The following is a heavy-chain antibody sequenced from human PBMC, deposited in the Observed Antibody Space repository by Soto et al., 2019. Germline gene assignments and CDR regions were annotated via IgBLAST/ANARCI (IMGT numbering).Heavy chain of an antibody. CDR3: AREGIWSWSGYYYGMDV. V-gene: IGHV4-34*01. D-gene: IGHD3-3*01. CDR1: GGSFSGYY. Sequence: SETLSLTCAVYGGSFSGYYWSWIRQPPGKGLEWIGEINHSGSTNYNPSLKSRVTISVDTSKNQFSLKLSSVTAADTAVYYCAREGIWSWSGYYYGMDVWGQGTTVTVSS. J-gene: IGHJ6*02. CDR2: INHSGST.